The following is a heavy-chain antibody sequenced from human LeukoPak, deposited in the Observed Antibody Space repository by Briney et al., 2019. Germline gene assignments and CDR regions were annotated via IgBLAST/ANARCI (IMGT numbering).Heavy chain of an antibody. Sequence: GGSLRLSCAASGFTFSSYAMHWVRQAPGKGLEWVAVISYDGSNKYYADPVKGRFTISRDNSKNTLYLLMNSLRAEDTAVYYCARAVGYYDSSGYYDYWGQGTLVTVSS. J-gene: IGHJ4*02. CDR2: ISYDGSNK. CDR1: GFTFSSYA. CDR3: ARAVGYYDSSGYYDY. V-gene: IGHV3-30-3*01. D-gene: IGHD3-22*01.